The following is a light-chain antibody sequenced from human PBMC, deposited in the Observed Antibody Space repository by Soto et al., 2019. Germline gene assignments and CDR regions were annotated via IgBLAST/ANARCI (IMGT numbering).Light chain of an antibody. Sequence: DIMLTQSPATLSVSPGERATLSCRASHSVNTNLAWYQQSPGQAPRLLIYDASTRATGIPARFSGSGSGTEFTLTISSLQSGDFAVYYCLQYSNWPLAFGQGTKVEIK. J-gene: IGKJ1*01. CDR3: LQYSNWPLA. CDR1: HSVNTN. CDR2: DAS. V-gene: IGKV3-15*01.